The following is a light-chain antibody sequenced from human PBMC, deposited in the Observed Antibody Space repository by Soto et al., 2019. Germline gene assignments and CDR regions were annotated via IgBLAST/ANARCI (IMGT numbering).Light chain of an antibody. J-gene: IGLJ2*01. Sequence: QSALTQPASVSGSPGQSITLSCTGTSSDVGSYNLVSWYQQHPGRAPKLMIYETTKRPSGVPIRFSASKSGNTASLTISGLQAEDEADYYCCSYAGGSTVIFGRGTKLTVL. CDR1: SSDVGSYNL. V-gene: IGLV2-23*01. CDR2: ETT. CDR3: CSYAGGSTVI.